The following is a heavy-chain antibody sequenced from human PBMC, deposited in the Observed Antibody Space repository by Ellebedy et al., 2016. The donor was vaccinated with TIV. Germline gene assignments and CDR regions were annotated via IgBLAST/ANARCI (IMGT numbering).Heavy chain of an antibody. CDR2: IYSSGTT. CDR3: ARWSDASDNDAFDI. J-gene: IGHJ3*02. Sequence: MPSETLSLTCTVSGGSINNRYWSWIRQVAGKGLEWIGRIYSSGTTNYNPSLNSRVTMSVDTSKNQFSLRLTSVTAADTAIYYCARWSDASDNDAFDIWGQGRVVIVSS. V-gene: IGHV4-4*07. D-gene: IGHD2-2*01. CDR1: GGSINNRY.